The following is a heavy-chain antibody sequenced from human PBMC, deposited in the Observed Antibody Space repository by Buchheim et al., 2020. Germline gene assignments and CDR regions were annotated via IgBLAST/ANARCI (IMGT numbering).Heavy chain of an antibody. J-gene: IGHJ4*02. Sequence: QVQLQESGPGLVKPSETLSLTCTVSGGSISSYYWSWIRQPPGKGLEWIGYIYYSGSTNYNPSLKSRVTISVDTSKNQFSLKLSSVTAADTAVYYCARSLYYYDSSGYLDYWGQGTL. D-gene: IGHD3-22*01. CDR2: IYYSGST. V-gene: IGHV4-59*01. CDR3: ARSLYYYDSSGYLDY. CDR1: GGSISSYY.